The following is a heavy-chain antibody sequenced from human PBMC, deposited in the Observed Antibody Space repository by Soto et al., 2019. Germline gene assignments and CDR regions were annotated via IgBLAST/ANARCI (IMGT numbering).Heavy chain of an antibody. CDR1: GASISSGDW. J-gene: IGHJ4*02. Sequence: QVQLQESGPGLVKPSGTLSLTCAVSGASISSGDWCWSWVRQSPGKGLEWIGEIYYSGSTTYNPSLKSRFTGSADKFENQFSLRLSSVASAYTAVYYCARRGWDSILGTLYYWGQGTLVAFAS. D-gene: IGHD2-21*01. CDR3: ARRGWDSILGTLYY. CDR2: IYYSGST. V-gene: IGHV4-4*02.